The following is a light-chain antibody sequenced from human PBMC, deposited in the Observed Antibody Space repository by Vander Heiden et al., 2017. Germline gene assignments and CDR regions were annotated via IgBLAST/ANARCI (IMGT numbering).Light chain of an antibody. CDR3: QSYDNSLSGSGV. CDR2: VNS. V-gene: IGLV1-40*01. J-gene: IGLJ1*01. Sequence: QSVLTQPPSVSGAPGQSVTISCTGTSSNTGAGYDVHWYQQLPETAPNLLSYVNSNRPSGVPDRFPGSKSGTSASLAITGLQAEDEADYYCQSYDNSLSGSGVFGTGTKVTVL. CDR1: SSNTGAGYD.